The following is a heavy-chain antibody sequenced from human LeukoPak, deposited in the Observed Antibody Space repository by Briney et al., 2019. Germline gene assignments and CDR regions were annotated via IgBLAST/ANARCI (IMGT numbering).Heavy chain of an antibody. D-gene: IGHD2-2*01. CDR3: ARSHCSSTSCYPLDAFDI. J-gene: IGHJ3*02. Sequence: LETLSLTCTVSGGSISSSSYYWGWIRQPPGKGREWIGSIFYSGSTYYHPSLKSRVTISVDTSKNQFSLKLSSVTAADTAMYHCARSHCSSTSCYPLDAFDIWGQGTMVTVSS. CDR2: IFYSGST. CDR1: GGSISSSSYY. V-gene: IGHV4-39*01.